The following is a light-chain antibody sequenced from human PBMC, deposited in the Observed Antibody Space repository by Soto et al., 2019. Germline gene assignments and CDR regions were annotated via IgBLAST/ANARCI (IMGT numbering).Light chain of an antibody. CDR3: QQYGSSPWT. Sequence: EIVLTQSPGTLSLSPGDRATLSCRASQSVAANYSAWFQQKPGQAPRLLIYGASNRATGIPDRFRGSGSGTDFTLTISRLDPEDFAVYYCQQYGSSPWTFGRWTKVDI. V-gene: IGKV3-20*01. CDR2: GAS. J-gene: IGKJ1*01. CDR1: QSVAANY.